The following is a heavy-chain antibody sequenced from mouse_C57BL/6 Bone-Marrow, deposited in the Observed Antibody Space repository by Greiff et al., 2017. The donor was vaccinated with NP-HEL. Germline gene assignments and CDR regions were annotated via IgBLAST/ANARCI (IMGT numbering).Heavy chain of an antibody. CDR1: GYTFTSYW. D-gene: IGHD1-1*01. CDR2: IDPSDSYT. J-gene: IGHJ3*01. CDR3: AGRDPYGSSYGFAF. V-gene: IGHV1-50*01. Sequence: QVQLKQPGAELVKPGASVKLSCKASGYTFTSYWMQWVKQRPGQGLEWIGEIDPSDSYTNYNQKFKGKATLTVDTSSSTTYMQLSSLTSEDAAVYYCAGRDPYGSSYGFAFWGQGTLVTVSA.